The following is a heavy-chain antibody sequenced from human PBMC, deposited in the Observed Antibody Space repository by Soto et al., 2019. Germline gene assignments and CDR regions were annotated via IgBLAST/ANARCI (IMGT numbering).Heavy chain of an antibody. D-gene: IGHD2-15*01. J-gene: IGHJ4*02. Sequence: QVQLVQSGAEVRKPGASVKVSCKASAYTFTSYAITWVRQAPGQGLEWMGWISAYNGKTNYAQKLQGRVTMTTDTSTSTAYMELRSLRSDDTAVYYCASDRVDAIRWAYFDYWGQGTLVTVSS. V-gene: IGHV1-18*01. CDR2: ISAYNGKT. CDR3: ASDRVDAIRWAYFDY. CDR1: AYTFTSYA.